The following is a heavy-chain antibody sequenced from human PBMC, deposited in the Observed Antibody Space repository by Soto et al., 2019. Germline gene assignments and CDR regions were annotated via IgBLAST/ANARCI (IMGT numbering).Heavy chain of an antibody. CDR3: ARAPILVSVTLHENYFAS. J-gene: IGHJ4*02. D-gene: IGHD2-21*02. CDR1: GGTFSNSG. CDR2: IIPIFDTT. V-gene: IGHV1-69*01. Sequence: QLHLVQSGAEVKKPGSSLKVSCKASGGTFSNSGISWVRQAPGQGLEWMGGIIPIFDTTNYAQKLQGRITIIADESTNTVYMELSNLRSADTGVYYCARAPILVSVTLHENYFASRGQGTLVTVSA.